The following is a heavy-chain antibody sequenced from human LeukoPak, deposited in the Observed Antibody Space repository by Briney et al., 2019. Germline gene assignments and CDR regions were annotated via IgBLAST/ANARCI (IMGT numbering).Heavy chain of an antibody. J-gene: IGHJ5*02. CDR2: MFYTGSG. D-gene: IGHD5-18*01. CDR1: GGSMSNYY. CDR3: ATNLPGYSYGYWVA. Sequence: SETLSLTCTVSGGSMSNYYWNWIRQPPGKGLEWIGYMFYTGSGKYNPSLKSRVTISVATSKRQISLKLTSVTAADTAVYYCATNLPGYSYGYWVAWGQGTLVTVSS. V-gene: IGHV4-59*01.